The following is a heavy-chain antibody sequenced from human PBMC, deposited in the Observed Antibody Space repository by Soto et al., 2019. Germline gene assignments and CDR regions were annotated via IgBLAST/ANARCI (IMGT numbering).Heavy chain of an antibody. J-gene: IGHJ5*02. CDR1: GGSFSGYY. CDR3: AGEFAITIFGGGSRGRDWFDP. Sequence: PSETLSLTCAVYGGSFSGYYWSWIRQPPGKGLEWIGEINHSGSTNYNPSLKSRVTISVDTSKNQFSLKLSSVTAADTAVYYCAGEFAITIFGGGSRGRDWFDPWGRGNLVTVSS. CDR2: INHSGST. V-gene: IGHV4-34*01. D-gene: IGHD3-3*01.